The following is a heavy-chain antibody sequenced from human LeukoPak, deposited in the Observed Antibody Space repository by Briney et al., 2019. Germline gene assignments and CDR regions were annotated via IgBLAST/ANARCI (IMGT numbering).Heavy chain of an antibody. CDR1: GFSVSDAY. D-gene: IGHD5-12*01. CDR3: TAGRGYSGYNYFDY. J-gene: IGHJ4*02. V-gene: IGHV3-15*01. Sequence: GGSLRLSCAASGFSVSDAYMSWVRQTPGKRLEWIGRIISKSDGGTTDYAAPVKGRFTISRDDSKNTLYLQMNSLKTEDTAVYYCTAGRGYSGYNYFDYWGQGTLVTVSS. CDR2: IISKSDGGTT.